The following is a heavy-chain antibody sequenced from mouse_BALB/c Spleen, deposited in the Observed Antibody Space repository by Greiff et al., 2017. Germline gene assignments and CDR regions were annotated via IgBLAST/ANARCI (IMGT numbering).Heavy chain of an antibody. V-gene: IGHV2-5-1*01. J-gene: IGHJ4*01. CDR1: GFSLTSYG. Sequence: VQLQQSGPSLVQPSQSLSITCTVSGFSLTSYGVHWVRQSPGKGLEWLGVIWRGGSTDYNAAFMSRLSITKDNSKSQVFFKMNSLQADDTAIYYCAKPYYRYSYYAMDYWGQGTSVTVSS. CDR3: AKPYYRYSYYAMDY. CDR2: IWRGGST. D-gene: IGHD2-14*01.